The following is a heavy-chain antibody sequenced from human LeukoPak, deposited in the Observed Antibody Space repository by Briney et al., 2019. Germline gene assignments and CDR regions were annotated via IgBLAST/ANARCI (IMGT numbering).Heavy chain of an antibody. D-gene: IGHD4-17*01. J-gene: IGHJ3*02. CDR1: GFTFSTYD. CDR2: IGTAADA. V-gene: IGHV3-13*01. Sequence: PGGSLRLSCAASGFTFSTYDMHWVRLPTGKGLEWVSSIGTAADAYYADSVKGRFTISRENAKNSLYLQMNSLGAGDTADYYCARGWTGTTYDAFDMWGQGTLVTVSS. CDR3: ARGWTGTTYDAFDM.